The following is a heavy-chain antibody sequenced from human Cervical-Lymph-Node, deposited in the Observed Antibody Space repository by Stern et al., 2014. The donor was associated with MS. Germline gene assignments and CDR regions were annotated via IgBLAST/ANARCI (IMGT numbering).Heavy chain of an antibody. CDR2: IYPSDSDT. V-gene: IGHV5-51*03. Sequence: EVQLVESGAEVKKPGESLKISCKGSGYRFSSHWIGWGRQMPGKGLEYMGIIYPSDSDTRYSPSFQGRVTISVDKSINIAYLQWSSLKPSDTAIYYCARRGDEAVYGLDVWGPGTTVTVSS. CDR3: ARRGDEAVYGLDV. CDR1: GYRFSSHW. J-gene: IGHJ6*02. D-gene: IGHD3-10*01.